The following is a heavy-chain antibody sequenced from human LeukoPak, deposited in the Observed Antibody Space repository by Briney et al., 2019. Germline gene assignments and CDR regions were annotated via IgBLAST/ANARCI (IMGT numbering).Heavy chain of an antibody. Sequence: PSETLSLTCTVSGGSISSYFWSWIRQPAGKGLEWIGRIYISGSANYIPSLKSRVTMSVDTSERQFSLKLRLVTAADTAVYFCARGERTYYDYWGQGTLVTVSS. CDR2: IYISGSA. D-gene: IGHD1-26*01. V-gene: IGHV4-4*07. CDR1: GGSISSYF. J-gene: IGHJ4*02. CDR3: ARGERTYYDY.